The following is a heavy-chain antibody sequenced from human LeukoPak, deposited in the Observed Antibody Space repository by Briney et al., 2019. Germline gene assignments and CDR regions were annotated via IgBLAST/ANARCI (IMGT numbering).Heavy chain of an antibody. J-gene: IGHJ5*01. CDR3: AKAETYFYGSVTYDWFES. Sequence: GGSLRLSCEASGFTFSSYWMHWVRQIPGKGLMWVSRIESNGLTLYADSVRDRFTISRDNGKNTIYLRMNSLRVDDTAIYYCAKAETYFYGSVTYDWFESWGQGTLVTVSS. CDR2: IESNGLT. V-gene: IGHV3-74*01. D-gene: IGHD3-10*01. CDR1: GFTFSSYW.